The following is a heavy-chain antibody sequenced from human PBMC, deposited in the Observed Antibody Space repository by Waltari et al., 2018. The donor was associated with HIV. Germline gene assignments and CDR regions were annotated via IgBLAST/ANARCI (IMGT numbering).Heavy chain of an antibody. Sequence: EVRLLASGGGLLQPVGGLRLSCVVSGVTFGKSGMSWVRQAARNGLEWLSDISASGDTTHYTYPVGGRFPISTDHSNNTLHLSMRSMRVNVTAVYFCAKDGVFAKRGDVEPWFDRWGQGTRVTFS. CDR1: GVTFGKSG. CDR2: ISASGDTT. V-gene: IGHV3-23*01. CDR3: AKDGVFAKRGDVEPWFDR. J-gene: IGHJ5*02. D-gene: IGHD3-3*01.